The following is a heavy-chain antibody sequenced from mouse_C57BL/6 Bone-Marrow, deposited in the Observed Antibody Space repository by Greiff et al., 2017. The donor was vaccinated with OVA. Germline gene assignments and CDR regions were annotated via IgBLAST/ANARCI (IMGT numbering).Heavy chain of an antibody. CDR2: INPSTGGT. Sequence: VQLQQSGPELVKPGASVKISCKASGYSFTGYYMNWVKQSPEKSLEWIGEINPSTGGTTYNQKFKAKATLTVDKSSSTAYMQLKSLTSEDSAVYYCARVKDYWGQGTSVTVSS. CDR1: GYSFTGYY. V-gene: IGHV1-42*01. D-gene: IGHD2-1*01. J-gene: IGHJ4*01. CDR3: ARVKDY.